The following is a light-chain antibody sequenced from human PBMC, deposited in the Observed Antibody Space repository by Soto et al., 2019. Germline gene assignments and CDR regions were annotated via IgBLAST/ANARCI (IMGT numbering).Light chain of an antibody. CDR2: GAS. CDR3: QQYRT. Sequence: EIVLTQSPATLSVSPGERATLSCGASQSVSSNLAWYQQKPGQAPRLLIYGASTRATGVPARFSGGGSGTEFTLTISSLQSEDFAVYYCQQYRTFGQGTKVEIK. CDR1: QSVSSN. V-gene: IGKV3-15*01. J-gene: IGKJ1*01.